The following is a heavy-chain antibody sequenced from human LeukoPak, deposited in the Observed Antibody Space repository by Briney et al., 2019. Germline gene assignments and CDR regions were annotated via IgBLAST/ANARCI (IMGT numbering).Heavy chain of an antibody. CDR2: INPNSGGT. V-gene: IGHV1-2*02. D-gene: IGHD3-22*01. Sequence: GASVKVSCKASGYTFTGDYMHWVRQAPGQGLEWMGWINPNSGGTNYAQKFQGRVTMTRDTSISTAYMELSRLRSDDTAVYYCARGLDYYDSSGYPHWFDPWGQGTLVTVSS. CDR3: ARGLDYYDSSGYPHWFDP. CDR1: GYTFTGDY. J-gene: IGHJ5*02.